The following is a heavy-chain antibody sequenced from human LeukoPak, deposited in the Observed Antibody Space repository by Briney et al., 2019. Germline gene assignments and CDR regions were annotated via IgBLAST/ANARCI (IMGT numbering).Heavy chain of an antibody. CDR1: GFTFSSYS. CDR2: ISSSSSYI. Sequence: GGSLGLSCAASGFTFSSYSMNWVRQAPGKGLEWVSSISSSSSYIYYADSVKGRFTISRDNAKNSLYLQMNSLRAEDTAVYYCARDSGSAGAFDIWGQGTMVTVSS. V-gene: IGHV3-21*01. J-gene: IGHJ3*02. CDR3: ARDSGSAGAFDI. D-gene: IGHD1-26*01.